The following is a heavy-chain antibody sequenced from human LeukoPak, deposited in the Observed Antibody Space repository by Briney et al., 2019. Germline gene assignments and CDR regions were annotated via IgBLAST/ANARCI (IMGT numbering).Heavy chain of an antibody. CDR2: ISYDGSNK. Sequence: GSLGLSCAASGFTFSSYAMHWVRQAPGKGLEWVAVISYDGSNKYYADSVKGRFTISRDNSKNTLYLQMNSLRAEDTAVYYCASEIIFGSFDYWGQGTLVTVSS. CDR1: GFTFSSYA. CDR3: ASEIIFGSFDY. J-gene: IGHJ4*02. D-gene: IGHD3-3*01. V-gene: IGHV3-30*04.